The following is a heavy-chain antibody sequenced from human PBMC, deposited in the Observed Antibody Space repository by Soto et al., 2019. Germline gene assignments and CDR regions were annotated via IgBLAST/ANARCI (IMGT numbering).Heavy chain of an antibody. Sequence: KTSETLSLTCTVSGGSISSYYWSWIRQPPGKGLEWIGYIYYSGSTNYNPSLKSRVTISVDTSKNQFSLKLSSVTAADTAVYYCARAGIQLWSDFDYWGQGTLVTVSS. CDR3: ARAGIQLWSDFDY. D-gene: IGHD5-18*01. CDR2: IYYSGST. CDR1: GGSISSYY. J-gene: IGHJ4*02. V-gene: IGHV4-59*01.